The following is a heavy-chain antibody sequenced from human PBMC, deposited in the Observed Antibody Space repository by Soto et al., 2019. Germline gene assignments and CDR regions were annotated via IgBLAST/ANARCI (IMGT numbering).Heavy chain of an antibody. CDR2: INSDGSRT. Sequence: EAQLVESGGGLGQPGGSLRLSCAASGFTFSTYYMHWVRQAPGKGLVWVSGINSDGSRTNYADSVKGRFTTFRDNAKNTLYLQLNSLTAEDTAVYYCATGGKCSSDWFDTWGQGTLVTVSS. CDR3: ATGGKCSSDWFDT. CDR1: GFTFSTYY. V-gene: IGHV3-74*01. D-gene: IGHD2-15*01. J-gene: IGHJ5*02.